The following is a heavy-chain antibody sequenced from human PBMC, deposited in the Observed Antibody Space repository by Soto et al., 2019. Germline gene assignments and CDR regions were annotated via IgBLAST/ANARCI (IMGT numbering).Heavy chain of an antibody. CDR2: IYYSGST. Sequence: SETLSLTCTVSGGSVSSGSYYWSWIRQPPGKGLEWIGNIYYSGSTTYNPSLKSRVTVPVDTSKNQFPLRLSSVTAADTAVYYCATSNWFDPWGQGTLVTVSS. CDR1: GGSVSSGSYY. V-gene: IGHV4-61*01. J-gene: IGHJ5*02. CDR3: ATSNWFDP.